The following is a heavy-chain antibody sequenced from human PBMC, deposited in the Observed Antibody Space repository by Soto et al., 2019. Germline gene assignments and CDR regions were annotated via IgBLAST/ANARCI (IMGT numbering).Heavy chain of an antibody. V-gene: IGHV1-69*13. CDR3: ARDRLGCGGDCYSETWNAFDI. CDR2: IIPIFGTA. Sequence: SVKVSCKASGGTFSSYAIIWVRQTPGQGLEWMGGIIPIFGTANYAQKFQGRVTITADESTSTAYMELSSLRSEDTAVYYCARDRLGCGGDCYSETWNAFDIWGQGTMVTVSS. D-gene: IGHD2-21*02. J-gene: IGHJ3*02. CDR1: GGTFSSYA.